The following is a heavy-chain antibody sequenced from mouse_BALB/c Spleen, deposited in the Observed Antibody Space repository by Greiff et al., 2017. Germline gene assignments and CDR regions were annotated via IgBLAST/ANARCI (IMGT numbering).Heavy chain of an antibody. J-gene: IGHJ2*01. V-gene: IGHV5-12-2*01. D-gene: IGHD2-14*01. CDR1: GFTFSSYT. CDR3: ARHEVRGPYFDY. Sequence: EVQLVESGGGLVQPGGSLKLSCAASGFTFSSYTMSWVRQTPEKRLEWVAYISNGGGSTYYPDTVKGRFTISRDNAKNTLYLQISSLKSEDTAMYYCARHEVRGPYFDYWGQGTTLTVSS. CDR2: ISNGGGST.